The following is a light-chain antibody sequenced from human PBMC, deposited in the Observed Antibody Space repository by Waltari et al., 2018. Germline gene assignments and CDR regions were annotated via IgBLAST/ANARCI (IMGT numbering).Light chain of an antibody. V-gene: IGLV1-51*01. CDR3: GTWDSSLSGGV. CDR1: RSNIGNTY. CDR2: DNN. J-gene: IGLJ2*01. Sequence: QSVLTQPPSGSAAPGQKVTISCSGNRSNIGNTYVSWYQQLPGTAPKLLIYDNNKRPSGIPDRFPGSKSGTSATLGITGLQTGDEADYYCGTWDSSLSGGVFGGGTELTVL.